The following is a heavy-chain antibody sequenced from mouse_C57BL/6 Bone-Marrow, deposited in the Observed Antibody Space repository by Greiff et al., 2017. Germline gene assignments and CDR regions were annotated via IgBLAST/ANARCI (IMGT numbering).Heavy chain of an antibody. Sequence: EVQVVESGGGLVKPGGSLKLSCAASGFTFSSYAMSWVRQTPEKRLEWVATISDGGSYTYYPDNVKGRFTISRDNAKNNLYLQMSHLKSEDTAMYYCASYDYDGDFDYWGQGTTLTVSS. J-gene: IGHJ2*01. CDR3: ASYDYDGDFDY. CDR1: GFTFSSYA. D-gene: IGHD2-4*01. CDR2: ISDGGSYT. V-gene: IGHV5-4*01.